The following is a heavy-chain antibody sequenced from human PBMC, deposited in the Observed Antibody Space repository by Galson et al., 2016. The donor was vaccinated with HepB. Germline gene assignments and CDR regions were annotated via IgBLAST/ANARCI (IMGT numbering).Heavy chain of an antibody. D-gene: IGHD6-19*01. CDR1: GYTFMNCG. CDR3: ARGGAVPGVFDY. J-gene: IGHJ4*02. CDR2: IIVYNGNT. V-gene: IGHV1-18*01. Sequence: SVKVSCKASGYTFMNCGVDWVRQAPGQGLEWMGRIIVYNGNTSYAQNLQGRVTVTTDTSTSTAYMELRSLTSDDTAIYYCARGGAVPGVFDYWGQGTLVTVSS.